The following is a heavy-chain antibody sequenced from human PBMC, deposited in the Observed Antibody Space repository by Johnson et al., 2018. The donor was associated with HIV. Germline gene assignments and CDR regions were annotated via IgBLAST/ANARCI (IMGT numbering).Heavy chain of an antibody. CDR2: ISYDGSNK. CDR3: AKATYYYDSTTYYSRWGDAFDV. J-gene: IGHJ3*01. D-gene: IGHD3-22*01. CDR1: GFTFSSYA. Sequence: VQLVESGGAVVQPGGSLRLSCAASGFTFSSYAMHWVRQAPGKGLEWVAVISYDGSNKYYADSVKGRFTISSDNSKNTLYLQMNSLRAEDTAVYYCAKATYYYDSTTYYSRWGDAFDVWGQGTMVTVSS. V-gene: IGHV3-30-3*01.